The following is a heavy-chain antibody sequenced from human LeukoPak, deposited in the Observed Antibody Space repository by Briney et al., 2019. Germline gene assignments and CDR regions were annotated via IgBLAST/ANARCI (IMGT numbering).Heavy chain of an antibody. V-gene: IGHV3-66*02. CDR1: GFTVSTNY. CDR2: IYTGGST. J-gene: IGHJ4*02. D-gene: IGHD4/OR15-4a*01. CDR3: ARAEVLSFFDS. Sequence: GGSLRLSCTATGFTVSTNYMNRVRQAPGKGLEWVSVIYTGGSTYYADSVKGRFNISRDNSKNTVYLQMNSLRPEDTAVYYCARAEVLSFFDSWGQGTLVTVSS.